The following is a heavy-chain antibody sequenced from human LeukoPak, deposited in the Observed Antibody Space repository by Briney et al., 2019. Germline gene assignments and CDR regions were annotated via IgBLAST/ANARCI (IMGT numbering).Heavy chain of an antibody. CDR3: ARASTHAAYFDY. J-gene: IGHJ4*02. V-gene: IGHV3-48*01. CDR1: GFTFSSYN. D-gene: IGHD5/OR15-5a*01. CDR2: ISLSSTSI. Sequence: GGSLRLSCAASGFTFSSYNMNWVRQAPGKGLEWVSYISLSSTSIYYADSVMGRFTISRDNSKKSLYLQMNSLRAEDTAVYYCARASTHAAYFDYWGQGTLVTVSS.